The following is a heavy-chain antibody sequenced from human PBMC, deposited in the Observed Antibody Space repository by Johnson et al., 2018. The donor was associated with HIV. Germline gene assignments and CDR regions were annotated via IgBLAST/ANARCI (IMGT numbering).Heavy chain of an antibody. CDR2: IYSGGST. CDR1: GFTFSSNY. V-gene: IGHV3-66*01. Sequence: VQLVESGGGVVQPGRSLRLSCAASGFTFSSNYMSWVRQAPGKGLEWVSVIYSGGSTYYADSVKGRFTISRDNSKNTLYLQMNSLRAEDTAVYYCARALRLYSSSYAFDIWGQGTMVTVSS. D-gene: IGHD6-6*01. J-gene: IGHJ3*02. CDR3: ARALRLYSSSYAFDI.